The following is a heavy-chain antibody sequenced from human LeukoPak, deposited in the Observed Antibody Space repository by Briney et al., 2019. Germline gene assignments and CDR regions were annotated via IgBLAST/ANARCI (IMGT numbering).Heavy chain of an antibody. CDR2: INPNSGGT. D-gene: IGHD2-2*02. Sequence: ASVTVSCKASGYTFTGYYMHWVRQAPGQGLEWMGWINPNSGGTNYAQKFQGRVTMTRDTSISTLYMEVSRLRSDDTAVYYCARRTSDQYCSSTSCYTGWFDPWGQGTLVTVSS. J-gene: IGHJ5*02. CDR1: GYTFTGYY. V-gene: IGHV1-2*02. CDR3: ARRTSDQYCSSTSCYTGWFDP.